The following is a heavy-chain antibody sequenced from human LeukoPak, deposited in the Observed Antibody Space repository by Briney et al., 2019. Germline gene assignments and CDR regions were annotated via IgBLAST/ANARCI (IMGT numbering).Heavy chain of an antibody. D-gene: IGHD3-10*01. V-gene: IGHV4-4*07. J-gene: IGHJ4*02. CDR1: GGSISSYY. Sequence: SETLSLTCTVSGGSISSYYWSWIRQPAGKGLEWIGRIYTSGSTNYNPSLKSRVTMSVDTSKNQFSLKLSSVTAADTAVYYCARLYYYGSGRDPFDYWGQGTLVTVSS. CDR2: IYTSGST. CDR3: ARLYYYGSGRDPFDY.